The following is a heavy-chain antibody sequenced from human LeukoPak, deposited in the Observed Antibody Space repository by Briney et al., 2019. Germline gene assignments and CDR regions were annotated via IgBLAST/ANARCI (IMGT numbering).Heavy chain of an antibody. CDR1: GFTFSDYY. V-gene: IGHV3-11*06. CDR2: ISSSSSYT. D-gene: IGHD3-10*01. Sequence: GGSLRLSCAASGFTFSDYYMSWIRQAPGKGLEWVSYISSSSSYTNYADSVKGRFTISRDNSKNTVYLQMKSLRAEDTAVYYCATGDPGFAWGQGTPVTVSS. J-gene: IGHJ5*02. CDR3: ATGDPGFA.